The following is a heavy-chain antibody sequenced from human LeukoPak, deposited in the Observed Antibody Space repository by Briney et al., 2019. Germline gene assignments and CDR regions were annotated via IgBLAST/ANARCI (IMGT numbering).Heavy chain of an antibody. V-gene: IGHV4-4*07. CDR3: ARDYGGYCSGGSCPEYFQH. Sequence: PSETLSLTCTVSGGSISSYYWSWIRQPAGKGLEWIGRIYTSGSTNYNPSLKSRVTMSVDTSKNQFSLKLSSVTAADTAVYYCARDYGGYCSGGSCPEYFQHWGQGTLVTVSS. CDR1: GGSISSYY. J-gene: IGHJ1*01. D-gene: IGHD2-15*01. CDR2: IYTSGST.